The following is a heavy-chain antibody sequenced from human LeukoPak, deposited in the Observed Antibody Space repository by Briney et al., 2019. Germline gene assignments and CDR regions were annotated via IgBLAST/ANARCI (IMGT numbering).Heavy chain of an antibody. D-gene: IGHD3-10*01. CDR3: ARDRGIISGVGWFDP. J-gene: IGHJ5*02. CDR1: GVSISSGGYS. Sequence: SETLSLTCAVSGVSISSGGYSWSWIRQPPGKGLEWIGYIYCSGSTYYNPSLKSRVTISVDTSKNQFSLKLSSVTAADTAVYYCARDRGIISGVGWFDPWGQGTLVTVSS. CDR2: IYCSGST. V-gene: IGHV4-30-4*07.